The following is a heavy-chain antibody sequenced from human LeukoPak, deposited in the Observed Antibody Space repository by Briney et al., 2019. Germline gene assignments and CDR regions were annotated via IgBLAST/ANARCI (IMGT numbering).Heavy chain of an antibody. Sequence: MPGGSLRLSCAASGFDFSSYSMNWVRQAPGKGLEWVSAISPWSDYIYYVDSVKGRFTISRDYAKNSLYLQMNSLRAEDTAVYYCARPNYYGSESKFWYFNLWGRGTLVTVSS. CDR3: ARPNYYGSESKFWYFNL. CDR1: GFDFSSYS. CDR2: ISPWSDYI. V-gene: IGHV3-21*01. J-gene: IGHJ2*01. D-gene: IGHD3-10*01.